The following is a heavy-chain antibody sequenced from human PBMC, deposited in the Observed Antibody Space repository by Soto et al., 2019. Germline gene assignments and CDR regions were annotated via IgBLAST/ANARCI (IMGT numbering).Heavy chain of an antibody. V-gene: IGHV3-23*01. Sequence: GGSLRLSCAASGFTFSSYAMSWVRQAPGKGLEWVSAISGSGGSTYYADSVKGRFTISRDNSKNTLYLQMNSLRAEDTAVYYCAKDLFGSYYYDSSGYYPNWFDPWGQGTLVTVSS. CDR3: AKDLFGSYYYDSSGYYPNWFDP. J-gene: IGHJ5*02. CDR2: ISGSGGST. D-gene: IGHD3-22*01. CDR1: GFTFSSYA.